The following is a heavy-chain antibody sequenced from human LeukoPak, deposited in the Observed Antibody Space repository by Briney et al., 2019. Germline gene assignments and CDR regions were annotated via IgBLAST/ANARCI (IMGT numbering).Heavy chain of an antibody. CDR3: ARASMGGRDYHLDS. CDR2: IKTDGSQT. V-gene: IGHV3-7*01. CDR1: GFTSSTYW. D-gene: IGHD4/OR15-4a*01. Sequence: PGGSLRLSWAASGFTSSTYWMTWVRQAPGKGLEWVANIKTDGSQTYYLDSVKGRFTISRDNAKNFLSLQLGSLRADDTGVYYCARASMGGRDYHLDSWGQGTLVTVSS. J-gene: IGHJ4*02.